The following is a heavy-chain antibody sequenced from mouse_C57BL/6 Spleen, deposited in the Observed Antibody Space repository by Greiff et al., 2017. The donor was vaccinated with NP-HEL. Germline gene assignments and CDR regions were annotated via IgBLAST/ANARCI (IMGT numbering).Heavy chain of an antibody. Sequence: QVQLQQPGAELVKPGASVKLSCKASGYTFTSYWMHWVKQRPGQGLEWIGMIHPNSGSTNYNEKFKSKATLTVDKSSSTAYMQLSSLTSEDSAVYYCARGENLFAYWGQGTLVTVSA. V-gene: IGHV1-64*01. CDR3: ARGENLFAY. J-gene: IGHJ3*01. CDR1: GYTFTSYW. CDR2: IHPNSGST.